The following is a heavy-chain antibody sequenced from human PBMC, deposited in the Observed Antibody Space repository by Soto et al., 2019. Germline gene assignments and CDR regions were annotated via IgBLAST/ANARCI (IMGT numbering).Heavy chain of an antibody. J-gene: IGHJ4*02. CDR3: AWSIVVVTTLDY. V-gene: IGHV1-18*01. Sequence: ASVKVSCKASGYTFTSYGISWVRQAPGQGLEWMGWISAYNGNTNYAQKLQGRVTMTTDTSTSTAYMELSSLRSEDTAVYYCAWSIVVVTTLDYWGQGTLVTVSS. CDR2: ISAYNGNT. CDR1: GYTFTSYG. D-gene: IGHD2-21*02.